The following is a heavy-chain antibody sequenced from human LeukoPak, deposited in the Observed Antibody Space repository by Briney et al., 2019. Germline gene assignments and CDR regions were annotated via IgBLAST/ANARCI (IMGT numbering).Heavy chain of an antibody. CDR2: IRYDGSNK. Sequence: GGSLRLSCAASGFTFSSYGMHWVRQAPGKGLEWVAFIRYDGSNKYYADSVKGRFTISRDNAKNTLYLQMNSLRDEDTAVFYCARSRYDYIWGIDYWGQGTLVTISS. V-gene: IGHV3-30*02. J-gene: IGHJ4*02. CDR3: ARSRYDYIWGIDY. D-gene: IGHD3-16*01. CDR1: GFTFSSYG.